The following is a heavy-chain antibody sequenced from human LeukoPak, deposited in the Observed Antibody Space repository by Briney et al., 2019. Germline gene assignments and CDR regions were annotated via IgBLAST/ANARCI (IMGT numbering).Heavy chain of an antibody. CDR1: GYTFSKHD. V-gene: IGHV1-3*03. CDR2: INPDNGNT. Sequence: GASVKVSCKASGYTFSKHDMHWVRQAPGQGLEWVGCINPDNGNTKYSQEFQGRVTITSDTSASTVYMEVSSLRSEDFAMYFCTLYNHWGRGTLVTVSS. CDR3: TLYNH. J-gene: IGHJ5*02. D-gene: IGHD2-2*02.